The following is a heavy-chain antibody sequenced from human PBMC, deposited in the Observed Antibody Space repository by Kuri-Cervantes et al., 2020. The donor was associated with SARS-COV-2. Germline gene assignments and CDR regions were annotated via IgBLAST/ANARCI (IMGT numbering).Heavy chain of an antibody. CDR3: AKTLRVYSSSPFDY. J-gene: IGHJ4*02. D-gene: IGHD6-13*01. V-gene: IGHV1-69*04. CDR2: IISILGTA. CDR1: GGTFSSYA. Sequence: SVKVSCKASGGTFSSYAISWVRQAPGQGLEWMGRIISILGTANYAQKFQGRVTITADKSTSTAYMELSSLRSEDTAVYYCAKTLRVYSSSPFDYWGQGTLVTVSS.